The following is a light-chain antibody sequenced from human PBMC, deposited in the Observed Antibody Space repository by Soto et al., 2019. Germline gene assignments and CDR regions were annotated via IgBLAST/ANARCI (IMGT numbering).Light chain of an antibody. CDR1: SSNVGSYNL. V-gene: IGLV2-23*01. J-gene: IGLJ2*01. Sequence: HSVLTQPASVSGSPGQSITISCTGTSSNVGSYNLVSWYQQHPGEAPKLMIYEASQRPSGVSNRFSGSKSGNTASLTISGLQAEDEAEYYCCSYAGSDTMIFGGGTKLTVL. CDR3: CSYAGSDTMI. CDR2: EAS.